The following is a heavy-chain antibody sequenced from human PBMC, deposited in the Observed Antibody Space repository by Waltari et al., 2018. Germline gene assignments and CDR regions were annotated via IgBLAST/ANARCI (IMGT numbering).Heavy chain of an antibody. J-gene: IGHJ6*02. CDR1: GGSLTSGLYY. D-gene: IGHD3-10*01. CDR3: AREGSVISLPGNIIGMDV. CDR2: IYTSGST. Sequence: QLQLQASGPGLVNPSQPLSLTCTVPGGSLTSGLYYWSSVRQPAGQGLEWIGGIYTSGSTSHSPSLNSRVAISIDASRNQFSLKLSSVTAADTAVYYWAREGSVISLPGNIIGMDVWGQGTTVTVSS. V-gene: IGHV4-61*02.